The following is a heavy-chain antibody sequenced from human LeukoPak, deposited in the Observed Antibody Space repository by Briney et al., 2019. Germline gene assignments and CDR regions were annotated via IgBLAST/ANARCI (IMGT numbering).Heavy chain of an antibody. CDR3: ATPYYYDSSPSWPFDY. CDR2: ISSSSSYI. CDR1: GFTFSSYS. D-gene: IGHD3-22*01. J-gene: IGHJ4*02. Sequence: GGSLRLSCAASGFTFSSYSMNWVRQAPGKGLEWVSSISSSSSYIYYADSVKGRLTISRDNAKNSLYLQMNSLRAEDTAVYYCATPYYYDSSPSWPFDYWGQGTLVTVSS. V-gene: IGHV3-21*01.